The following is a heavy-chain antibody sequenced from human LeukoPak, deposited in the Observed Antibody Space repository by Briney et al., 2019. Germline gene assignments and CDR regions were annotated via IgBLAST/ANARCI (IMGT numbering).Heavy chain of an antibody. CDR3: TRGTNNDY. V-gene: IGHV3-7*01. CDR1: GFTFSGYW. J-gene: IGHJ4*02. Sequence: PGGSLRLSCAASGFTFSGYWMSWLRQAPGRGLEWVANIKQDGSEKSYVDSVKGRFAISRDNAKNSLYLQMNSLRAEDTAVYYCTRGTNNDYWSQGTLVTVSS. CDR2: IKQDGSEK.